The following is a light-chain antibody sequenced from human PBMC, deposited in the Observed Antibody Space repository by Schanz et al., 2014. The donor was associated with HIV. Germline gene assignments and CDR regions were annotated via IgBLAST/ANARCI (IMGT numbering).Light chain of an antibody. CDR2: DVT. CDR3: AAWDVNLNGPV. Sequence: QSALAQPASMSASPGQSVTISCVGSSTDVGDDNYVSWYQHHPGTSPKLLIYDVTVRPSGVSDRFAGSKSGNTASLAISGLQSEDEADYYCAAWDVNLNGPVFGGGTKLTVL. CDR1: STDVGDDNY. J-gene: IGLJ2*01. V-gene: IGLV2-14*03.